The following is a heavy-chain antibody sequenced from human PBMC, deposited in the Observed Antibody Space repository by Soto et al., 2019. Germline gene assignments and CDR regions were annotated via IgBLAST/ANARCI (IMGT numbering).Heavy chain of an antibody. CDR1: GDSVSRTSAA. J-gene: IGHJ6*03. Sequence: SQTLSLTCAISGDSVSRTSAAWNWIRQSPSRGLEWLGRTYYRSRWYNDYAVPVRSRITVNADTSKNQFSLQLTSVTPEDTAVYYCAGTTSYQWYYMDVWGKGTTDTVSS. CDR3: AGTTSYQWYYMDV. CDR2: TYYRSRWYN. D-gene: IGHD1-7*01. V-gene: IGHV6-1*01.